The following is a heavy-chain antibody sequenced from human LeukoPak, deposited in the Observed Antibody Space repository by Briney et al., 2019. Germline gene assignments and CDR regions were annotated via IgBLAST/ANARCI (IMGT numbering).Heavy chain of an antibody. D-gene: IGHD6-13*01. CDR2: IKQDGGEK. CDR1: GFTFSSYW. V-gene: IGHV3-7*01. CDR3: ARVLATGTGGWFRAFDI. J-gene: IGHJ3*02. Sequence: GGSLTLSCAASGFTFSSYWMSWVRQAPGKGLEWVANIKQDGGEKYYVDSVKGRFTISRDNAKNSLYLQMNSLRAEDTAVYYCARVLATGTGGWFRAFDIWGQGTMVTVSS.